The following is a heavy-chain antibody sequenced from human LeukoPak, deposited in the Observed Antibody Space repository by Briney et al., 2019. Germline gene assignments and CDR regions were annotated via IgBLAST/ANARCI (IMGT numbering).Heavy chain of an antibody. V-gene: IGHV3-23*01. J-gene: IGHJ4*02. CDR2: ISDSGGRT. Sequence: GGSLRLSCAVSGITLSNYGMSWVRQAPGKGLEWVAGISDSGGRTNYADSVKGRFTISRDNPKNTLYLQMNSLRAEDMAVYFCAKRGVVIRVILVGFHKEAYYFDSRGQGALVTVSS. D-gene: IGHD3-22*01. CDR1: GITLSNYG. CDR3: AKRGVVIRVILVGFHKEAYYFDS.